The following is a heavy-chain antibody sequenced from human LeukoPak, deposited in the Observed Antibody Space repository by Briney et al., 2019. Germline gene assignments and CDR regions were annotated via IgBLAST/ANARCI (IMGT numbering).Heavy chain of an antibody. V-gene: IGHV4-34*01. CDR3: ARAYYDFWSGYDNWFDP. J-gene: IGHJ5*02. Sequence: PSETLSLTCAVYGGSFSVYYWSWIRQPPGKGLEWIGEINHSGSTNYNPSLKSRVTISVDTSKNQFSLKLSSVTAADTAVYYCARAYYDFWSGYDNWFDPWGQGTLVTVSS. CDR1: GGSFSVYY. D-gene: IGHD3-3*01. CDR2: INHSGST.